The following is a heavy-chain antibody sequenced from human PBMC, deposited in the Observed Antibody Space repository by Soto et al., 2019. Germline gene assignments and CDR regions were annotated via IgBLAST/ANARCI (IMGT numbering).Heavy chain of an antibody. CDR3: ARDRVVYDSSGYSYFDY. J-gene: IGHJ4*02. Sequence: EVQLVESGGGLVKPGGSLRLSCAASGFTFSSYSMNWVRQAPGKGLEWVSSISSSSSYIYYADSVKGRFTISRDNAKNSLYLQMNSLRAEDTAVYYCARDRVVYDSSGYSYFDYWGQGTLVTVSS. V-gene: IGHV3-21*01. CDR1: GFTFSSYS. D-gene: IGHD3-22*01. CDR2: ISSSSSYI.